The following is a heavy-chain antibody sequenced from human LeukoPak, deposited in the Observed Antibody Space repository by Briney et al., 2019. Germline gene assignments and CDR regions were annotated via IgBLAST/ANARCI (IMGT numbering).Heavy chain of an antibody. V-gene: IGHV3-23*01. Sequence: QPWGSLRLSCAGSGFTFSSYAMSWVRQAPGKGLEWVSAISGSGGSTYYADSVKGRFTISRDNSKNTLYLQMNSLRAEDTAVYYCAKANPSGSYPDYWGQGTLVTVSS. CDR2: ISGSGGST. CDR3: AKANPSGSYPDY. D-gene: IGHD1-26*01. CDR1: GFTFSSYA. J-gene: IGHJ4*02.